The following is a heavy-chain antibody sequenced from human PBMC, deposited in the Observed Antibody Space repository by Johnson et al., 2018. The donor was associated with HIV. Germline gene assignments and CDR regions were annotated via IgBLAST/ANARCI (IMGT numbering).Heavy chain of an antibody. CDR3: ARARSSSWYDGAFDI. J-gene: IGHJ3*02. D-gene: IGHD6-13*01. V-gene: IGHV3-64*01. CDR1: GFTFSSYV. Sequence: VQLVESGGGLVQPGGSLRVSCAASGFTFSSYVMHWVRQAPGRGLEYVSAISTNGGSTYYANSVKGRFTISRDNFKKTLYLQMGSLRAEDMAVYYCARARSSSWYDGAFDIWGQGTLVSVSS. CDR2: ISTNGGST.